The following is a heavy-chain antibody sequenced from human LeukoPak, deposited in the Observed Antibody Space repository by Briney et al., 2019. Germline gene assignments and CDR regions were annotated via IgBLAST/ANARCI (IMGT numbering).Heavy chain of an antibody. CDR3: ARHSDIWSGYYQDY. D-gene: IGHD3-3*01. J-gene: IGHJ4*02. V-gene: IGHV4-4*09. CDR1: GGSISSYY. Sequence: SETLSLACTVSGGSISSYYWSWIRQPPGKGLEWIGYIYTSGSTNYNPSLKSRVTISVDTSKNQFSLKLSSVTAADTAVYYCARHSDIWSGYYQDYWGQGTLVPVSS. CDR2: IYTSGST.